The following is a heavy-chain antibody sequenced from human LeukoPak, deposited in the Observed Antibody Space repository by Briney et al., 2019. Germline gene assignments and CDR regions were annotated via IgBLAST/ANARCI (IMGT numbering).Heavy chain of an antibody. CDR1: GYTFTGYY. CDR2: INPNSGGT. Sequence: ASVKVSCKASGYTFTGYYMHWVRQAPGQGLEWMGWINPNSGGTNYAQKFQGRVTMTRDTSISTAYMDLSRLKSDDTAVYYCARHGRFYDAFDIWGQGTMVTVSS. J-gene: IGHJ3*02. D-gene: IGHD3-3*01. CDR3: ARHGRFYDAFDI. V-gene: IGHV1-2*02.